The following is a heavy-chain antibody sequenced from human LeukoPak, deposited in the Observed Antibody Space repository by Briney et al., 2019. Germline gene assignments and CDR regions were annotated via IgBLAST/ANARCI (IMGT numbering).Heavy chain of an antibody. V-gene: IGHV4-59*01. D-gene: IGHD3-22*01. J-gene: IGHJ1*01. Sequence: PSETLSLTCTVSGGSISSYYWSWLRQPLGKGLEWIGYIYYSGSTNYNPSLKSRVTISVDTSKNQFSLKLSSVTAADPAVYYCASVRYYYDSSGYVPSVYFQHWGQGTLVTVSS. CDR2: IYYSGST. CDR1: GGSISSYY. CDR3: ASVRYYYDSSGYVPSVYFQH.